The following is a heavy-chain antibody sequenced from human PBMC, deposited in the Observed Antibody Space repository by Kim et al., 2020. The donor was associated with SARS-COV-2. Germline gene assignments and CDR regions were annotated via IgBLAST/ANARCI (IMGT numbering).Heavy chain of an antibody. CDR3: ARHPGASFDY. Sequence: SETLSLTCTFSGGSLNSFYLSWIRQAPGKGLEWIGFVHIGGTTSYNSSLKSRVTISLDTSKSQFSLWLTSVTAADSAVYYCARHPGASFDYWGPGILVTVSS. CDR2: VHIGGTT. D-gene: IGHD3-10*01. V-gene: IGHV4-59*08. J-gene: IGHJ4*02. CDR1: GGSLNSFY.